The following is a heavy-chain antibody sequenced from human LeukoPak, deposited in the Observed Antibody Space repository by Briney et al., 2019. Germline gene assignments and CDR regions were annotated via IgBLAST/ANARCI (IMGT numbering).Heavy chain of an antibody. Sequence: SETLSLTCAVYGGSFSGYYWSWIRQPPGKGLEWIGEINHSGSTNYNPSLKSRVTISVDTSKNQFSLKLSSVTAADTAVYYCASSRRHYYGSGSYRIWGQGTLVTVSS. CDR3: ASSRRHYYGSGSYRI. CDR1: GGSFSGYY. CDR2: INHSGST. D-gene: IGHD3-10*01. V-gene: IGHV4-34*01. J-gene: IGHJ4*02.